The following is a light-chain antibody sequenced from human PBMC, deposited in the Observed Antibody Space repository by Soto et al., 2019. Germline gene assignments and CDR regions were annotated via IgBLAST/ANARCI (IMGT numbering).Light chain of an antibody. CDR2: EVT. J-gene: IGLJ1*01. CDR1: SSDVGGYNY. V-gene: IGLV2-14*01. Sequence: QSVLTQPASVSGSPGQSITISCTGTSSDVGGYNYVSWYQQHPGKAPKLMIYEVTNRPSGVSSRFSGSKSGNTASLTISGLQADDEADYYCSSYTSNSNPYVFGTGTKVTVL. CDR3: SSYTSNSNPYV.